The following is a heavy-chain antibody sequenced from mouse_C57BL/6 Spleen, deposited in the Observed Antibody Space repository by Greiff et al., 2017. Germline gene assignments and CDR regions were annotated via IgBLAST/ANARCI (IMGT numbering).Heavy chain of an antibody. CDR3: ARTCWVYAMDY. Sequence: QVQLQQPGAELVMPGASVKLSCKASGYTFTSYWMHWVKQRPGQGLEWIGEIDPSDSYTNYNQKFKGKATLTVDKSSSTAYMQLSSLTSEDSAVYYCARTCWVYAMDYWGQGTSVTVSS. CDR2: IDPSDSYT. CDR1: GYTFTSYW. V-gene: IGHV1-69*01. J-gene: IGHJ4*01.